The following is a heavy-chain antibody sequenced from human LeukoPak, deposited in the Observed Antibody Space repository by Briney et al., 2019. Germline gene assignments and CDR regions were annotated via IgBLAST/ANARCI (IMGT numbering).Heavy chain of an antibody. CDR2: ISGTGDST. D-gene: IGHD5-18*01. CDR1: GFTFSSYA. V-gene: IGHV3-23*01. J-gene: IGHJ4*02. CDR3: AKDGGYNYGSFDY. Sequence: PGGSLRLSCAASGFTFSSYAMIWVRQAPGRGLEWVSFISGTGDSTYYADSVKGRFTISRDISKNTLYLQMNSLRAEDTALYYCAKDGGYNYGSFDYWGQGTLVTVSS.